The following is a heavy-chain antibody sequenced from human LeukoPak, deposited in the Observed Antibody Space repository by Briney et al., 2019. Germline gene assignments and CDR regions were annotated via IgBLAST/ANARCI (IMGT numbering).Heavy chain of an antibody. Sequence: GGSLRLSCAASGFTVSSNHMSWVRQAPGKGLEWVSVIYSGGSTYYADSVKGRFTTSRDNSKNTLYLQMNSLRAEDTAVYYCAKDLYDFWSGYTGPADCWGQGTLVTVSS. V-gene: IGHV3-53*01. CDR2: IYSGGST. D-gene: IGHD3-3*01. J-gene: IGHJ4*02. CDR3: AKDLYDFWSGYTGPADC. CDR1: GFTVSSNH.